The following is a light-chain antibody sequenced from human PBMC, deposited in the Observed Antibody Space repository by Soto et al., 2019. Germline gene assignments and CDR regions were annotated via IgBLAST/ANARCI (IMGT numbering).Light chain of an antibody. Sequence: QSALTQPASVSGSPGQSITNSCTGTSSDVGGYNYVSWYQQHPGKAPKLMIYEVSNRPSGVSNRFSGSKSGNTASLTISGLQAEDEADYYCSSYTSSSTVFGGGTKPTVL. CDR1: SSDVGGYNY. CDR3: SSYTSSSTV. V-gene: IGLV2-14*01. CDR2: EVS. J-gene: IGLJ3*02.